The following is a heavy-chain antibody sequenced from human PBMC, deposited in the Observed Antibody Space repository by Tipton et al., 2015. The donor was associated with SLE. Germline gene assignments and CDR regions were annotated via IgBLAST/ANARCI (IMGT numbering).Heavy chain of an antibody. J-gene: IGHJ4*02. CDR3: ARDGSGWDY. Sequence: GLVKPSETLSLTCAVYGGSFSGYYWSWIRQPPGKGLEWIGEINHSGSTNYNPSLKSRVTISVDTSKNQFSLKLSSVTAADTAVYYCARDGSGWDYWGQGTLVTVSS. D-gene: IGHD6-19*01. V-gene: IGHV4-34*01. CDR1: GGSFSGYY. CDR2: INHSGST.